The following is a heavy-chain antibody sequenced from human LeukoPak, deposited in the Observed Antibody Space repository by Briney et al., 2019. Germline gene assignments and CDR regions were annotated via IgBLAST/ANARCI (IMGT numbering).Heavy chain of an antibody. Sequence: AGGSLRLSCAASGFTFSSSSMRWVRQAPGKGLEWVSTISGSGGSSYYADSVKGRFTISRDDSKNTLYLQMHSLRAEDTAVYYCAKITTNWGQGTLVTVSS. V-gene: IGHV3-23*01. J-gene: IGHJ4*02. CDR1: GFTFSSSS. CDR3: AKITTN. D-gene: IGHD1-1*01. CDR2: ISGSGGSS.